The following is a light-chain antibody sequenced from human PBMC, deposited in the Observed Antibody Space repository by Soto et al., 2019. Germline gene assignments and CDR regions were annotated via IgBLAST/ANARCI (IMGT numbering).Light chain of an antibody. CDR1: TSDVGGYNY. V-gene: IGLV2-14*03. Sequence: QFALTQPASVSGSPGQSITNSCTGTTSDVGGYNYVSWYQHHPGKAPKLMIYDVSNRPSGVSNRFSGSKSGNTASLTISGLQPEDEADYYCSSYTTSNTRQIVFGTGTKLTVL. CDR3: SSYTTSNTRQIV. J-gene: IGLJ1*01. CDR2: DVS.